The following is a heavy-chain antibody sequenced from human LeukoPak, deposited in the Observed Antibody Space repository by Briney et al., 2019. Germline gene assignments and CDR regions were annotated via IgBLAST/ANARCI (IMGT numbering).Heavy chain of an antibody. CDR3: ASGLRTIGAFDI. D-gene: IGHD4-17*01. CDR2: ISGSGGST. CDR1: GFTFSSYA. Sequence: GGSLRLSCAASGFTFSSYAMSWVRQAPGEGLEWVSAISGSGGSTYYADSVKGRFTISRDNSKNTLYLQMNSLRAEDTAVYYCASGLRTIGAFDIWGQGTMVTVSS. V-gene: IGHV3-23*01. J-gene: IGHJ3*02.